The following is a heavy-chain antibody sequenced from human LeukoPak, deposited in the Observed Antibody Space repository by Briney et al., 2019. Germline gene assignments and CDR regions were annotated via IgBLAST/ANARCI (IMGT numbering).Heavy chain of an antibody. J-gene: IGHJ6*02. D-gene: IGHD6-13*01. CDR1: GFTFGSYD. Sequence: GGSLRLSCAASGFTFGSYDMHWVRQATGKGLEWVSAIGTAGDTYYPGSVKGRFTISRENAKNSLYLQMNSLRAEDTAVYYCARAKDLAAAASGPMDVWGQGTTVTVSS. CDR2: IGTAGDT. CDR3: ARAKDLAAAASGPMDV. V-gene: IGHV3-13*01.